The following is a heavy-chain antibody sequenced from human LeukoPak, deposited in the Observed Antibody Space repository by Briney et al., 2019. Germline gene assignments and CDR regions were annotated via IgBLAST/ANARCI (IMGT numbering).Heavy chain of an antibody. CDR1: GFTFSSYS. D-gene: IGHD3-22*01. Sequence: PGGSLRLSCAASGFTFSSYSMNWVRQAPGKGLEWVSSISSSSSYIYYADSVKGRFTISRDNSKNTLYLQMNSLRAEDTAVYYCARERRLYYYDSSGYNDYWGQGTLVTVSS. CDR2: ISSSSSYI. CDR3: ARERRLYYYDSSGYNDY. J-gene: IGHJ4*02. V-gene: IGHV3-21*01.